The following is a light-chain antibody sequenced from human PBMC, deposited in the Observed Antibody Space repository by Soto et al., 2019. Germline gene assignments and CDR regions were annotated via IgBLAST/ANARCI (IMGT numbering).Light chain of an antibody. Sequence: EIVLTQSPGTLSLSPGESATLSCRTSQSVSSSYIAWYQQKPGQAPRLLIYGTSHRATGIPDRFSGSGFGTDFSLSISGLEPEDFAVYYCQQYGSAPLTFGGGTRVDIK. CDR2: GTS. J-gene: IGKJ4*01. CDR1: QSVSSSY. V-gene: IGKV3-20*01. CDR3: QQYGSAPLT.